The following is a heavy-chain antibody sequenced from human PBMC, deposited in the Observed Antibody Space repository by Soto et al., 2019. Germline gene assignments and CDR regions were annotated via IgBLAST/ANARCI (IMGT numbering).Heavy chain of an antibody. D-gene: IGHD4-4*01. Sequence: NPSETLSLTYTVPGGSMSSSGYSWNWIRQPPGKGLEWIGYKYNSGNTYYNPSLKSRVTISVDRAKNQFSLKLTYVTAADTAVCFCAKQSYINSRDYYYYAMDVWGQGITVTVSS. V-gene: IGHV4-30-2*01. CDR3: AKQSYINSRDYYYYAMDV. CDR1: GGSMSSSGYS. J-gene: IGHJ6*02. CDR2: KYNSGNT.